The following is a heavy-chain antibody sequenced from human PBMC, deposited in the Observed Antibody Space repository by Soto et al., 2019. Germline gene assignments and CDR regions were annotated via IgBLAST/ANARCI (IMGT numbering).Heavy chain of an antibody. Sequence: GGPLRLSCVASGFTFGDAWMNWVRQAAGKGLEWVGHVKTKSEGETTDYAAPVKGRFTIWRDDSTNTLYLQMNSLKSEDTGKYFCTTLGPSWGQGTQVTVSS. CDR3: TTLGPS. J-gene: IGHJ4*02. CDR2: VKTKSEGETT. CDR1: GFTFGDAW. V-gene: IGHV3-15*07.